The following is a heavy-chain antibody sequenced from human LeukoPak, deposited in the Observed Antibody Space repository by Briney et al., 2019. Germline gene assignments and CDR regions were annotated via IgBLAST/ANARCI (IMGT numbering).Heavy chain of an antibody. CDR2: IDPSDSYT. J-gene: IGHJ4*02. CDR1: GYNFTSYW. V-gene: IGHV5-10-1*01. D-gene: IGHD4-17*01. CDR3: ARRYYGDPDY. Sequence: GESLRSSCKGSGYNFTSYWISWVRQMPGKGLEWMGRIDPSDSYTNYSPSFQGHVTISADKSISTAYLQWSSLKASDTAMYYCARRYYGDPDYWGQGTLVTVSS.